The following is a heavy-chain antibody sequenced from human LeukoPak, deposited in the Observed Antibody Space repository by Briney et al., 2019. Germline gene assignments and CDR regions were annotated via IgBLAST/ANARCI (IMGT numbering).Heavy chain of an antibody. V-gene: IGHV3-23*01. CDR2: ISGSGGST. Sequence: PGGSLRLSCAASGFTFSSCAMSWVRQAPGKGLEWVSAISGSGGSTYYADSVKGRFTISRDNSKNTLYLQMNSLRAEDTAVYYCANYLYSGYAFRFDYWGQGTLVTVSS. CDR3: ANYLYSGYAFRFDY. CDR1: GFTFSSCA. D-gene: IGHD5-12*01. J-gene: IGHJ4*02.